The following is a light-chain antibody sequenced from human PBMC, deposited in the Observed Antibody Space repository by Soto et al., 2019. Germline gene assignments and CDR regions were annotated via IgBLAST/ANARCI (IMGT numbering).Light chain of an antibody. Sequence: DIQMTQSPSTLSASVGDRVTITCRASQSISSWLAWYQQKPGKAPKLLIYKASSLESGVPSRFSGSGSGTEFTLTISSLQPDDLATYYCQQYNSYPGTFGHGTKVEIK. J-gene: IGKJ1*01. CDR3: QQYNSYPGT. CDR2: KAS. V-gene: IGKV1-5*03. CDR1: QSISSW.